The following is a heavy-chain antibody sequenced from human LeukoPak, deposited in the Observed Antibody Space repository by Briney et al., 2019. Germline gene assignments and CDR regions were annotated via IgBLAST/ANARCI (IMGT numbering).Heavy chain of an antibody. D-gene: IGHD4-17*01. CDR1: GFTFSSYG. J-gene: IGHJ4*02. V-gene: IGHV3-30*03. Sequence: GGSLRLSCAASGFTFSSYGMHWVRQAPGKGLEWVAVISYDGSNKYYADSVKGRFTISRDNSKNTLYLQMNSLRAEDTAVYYCARVFIGDYGDYQFDYWGQGTLVTASS. CDR2: ISYDGSNK. CDR3: ARVFIGDYGDYQFDY.